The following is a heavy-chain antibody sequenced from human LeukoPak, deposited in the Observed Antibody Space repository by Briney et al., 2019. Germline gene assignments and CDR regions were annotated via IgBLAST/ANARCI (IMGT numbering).Heavy chain of an antibody. CDR2: IKSRVSGGTT. D-gene: IGHD4-23*01. CDR3: TSDLPGGYSNYFDD. Sequence: TGGSLRLSCAASGFTFTNAWMSWVRQAPGKGLEWVGRIKSRVSGGTTDYAAPVKGRFTISGDDSKNTLHLQMDSLRTEDTAVYYCTSDLPGGYSNYFDDWGQGTLVTVSS. V-gene: IGHV3-15*01. CDR1: GFTFTNAW. J-gene: IGHJ4*02.